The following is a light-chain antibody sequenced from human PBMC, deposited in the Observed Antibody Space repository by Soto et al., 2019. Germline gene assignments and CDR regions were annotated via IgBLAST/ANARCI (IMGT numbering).Light chain of an antibody. CDR3: GADHGSGSNFVL. CDR1: SGYSNFK. Sequence: LVLTQPPSASASLGASVTLTCTLSSGYSNFKVDWYQQRPGKGPRFVMRVGTGGIVGSKGDGIPDRFSVLGSGLNRYLTIKNIQEEDESDYHCGADHGSGSNFVLFGGGTKLTVL. V-gene: IGLV9-49*01. CDR2: VGTGGIVG. J-gene: IGLJ2*01.